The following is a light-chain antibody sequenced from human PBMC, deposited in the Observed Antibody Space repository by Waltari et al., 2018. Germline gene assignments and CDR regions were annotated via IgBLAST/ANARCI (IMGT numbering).Light chain of an antibody. CDR2: ENT. Sequence: QSVLTQPPSVSAAPGQRVTISCSGGSSNIGNNYVSWYRQSPGTAPKLLIYENTERPSGMPGRFSGSKSGTSATLDITGLQAGDEADYCCGTWDSSLSGAVFGGGTHLTVL. CDR3: GTWDSSLSGAV. J-gene: IGLJ7*01. CDR1: SSNIGNNY. V-gene: IGLV1-51*02.